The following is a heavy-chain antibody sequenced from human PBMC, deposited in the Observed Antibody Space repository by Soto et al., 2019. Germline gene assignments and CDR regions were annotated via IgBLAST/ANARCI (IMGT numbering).Heavy chain of an antibody. D-gene: IGHD3-10*01. V-gene: IGHV6-1*01. CDR1: GDSVSSNSAA. J-gene: IGHJ6*02. Sequence: SQTLSLTCAISGDSVSSNSAAWNWIRQSPSRGLEWLGRTYYRSKWYNDYAVSVKSRITINPDTSKNQFSLQLNSVTPEDTAVYYCARGHVVLLWFGDFGGMDVWGQGTTVTVSS. CDR3: ARGHVVLLWFGDFGGMDV. CDR2: TYYRSKWYN.